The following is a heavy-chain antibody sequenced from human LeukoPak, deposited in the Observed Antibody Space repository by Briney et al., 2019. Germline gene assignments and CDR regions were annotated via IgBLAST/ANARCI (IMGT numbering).Heavy chain of an antibody. CDR2: IYYSGST. V-gene: IGHV4-59*01. CDR3: ARAISGSYSRAFDI. D-gene: IGHD1-26*01. Sequence: SETLSLTCTVSGGSISSYYWSWIRQPPGKGLEWIGYIYYSGSTNYNPPLKSRVTISVDTSKNQFSLKLSSVTAADTAVYYCARAISGSYSRAFDIWGQGTMVTVSS. J-gene: IGHJ3*02. CDR1: GGSISSYY.